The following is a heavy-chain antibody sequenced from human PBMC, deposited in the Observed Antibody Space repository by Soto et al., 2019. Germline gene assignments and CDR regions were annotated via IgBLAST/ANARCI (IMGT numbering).Heavy chain of an antibody. CDR3: AKSAGNGWFADAFEV. D-gene: IGHD6-19*01. J-gene: IGHJ3*01. V-gene: IGHV3-23*01. CDR1: VFTFSSYA. Sequence: VGSLRLSCASSVFTFSSYAMSCVRHAPGKGLEWVSAISGSGGSTYYADSVKGRFTISRDNSKNTLYLQMNSMRAEDTAVYYCAKSAGNGWFADAFEVGGHGTVVTVS. CDR2: ISGSGGST.